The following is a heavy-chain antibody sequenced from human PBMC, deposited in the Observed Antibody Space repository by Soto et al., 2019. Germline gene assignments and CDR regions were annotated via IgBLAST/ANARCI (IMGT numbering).Heavy chain of an antibody. V-gene: IGHV1-18*01. CDR3: ARDRGVAPPVAGNTHYYYYMHV. CDR2: ISAFNGNT. CDR1: GYSFTNYG. Sequence: QDQLVQSGAEVKKPGASVTVSCKASGYSFTNYGVTWVRLAPGQGLEWMGWISAFNGNTHYAQNLQGRVTMTTDASTSTAYMELRSLRSDDTAVYYCARDRGVAPPVAGNTHYYYYMHVWGKGTTVTVSS. D-gene: IGHD6-19*01. J-gene: IGHJ6*03.